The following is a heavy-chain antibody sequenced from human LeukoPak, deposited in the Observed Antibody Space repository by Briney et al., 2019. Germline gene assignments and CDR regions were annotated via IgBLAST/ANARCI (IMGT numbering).Heavy chain of an antibody. D-gene: IGHD1-26*01. Sequence: SETLSLTCTVPAYSISDGFVWGWIRQAPGKGLEWIGSIYHSGTSYYNPSLKSRISMSVDTSKNQFSLNLSSVTAADTAVYYCTRLSHVAGAPKVSWFDPWGQGTLVTVSS. J-gene: IGHJ5*02. V-gene: IGHV4-38-2*02. CDR1: AYSISDGFV. CDR2: IYHSGTS. CDR3: TRLSHVAGAPKVSWFDP.